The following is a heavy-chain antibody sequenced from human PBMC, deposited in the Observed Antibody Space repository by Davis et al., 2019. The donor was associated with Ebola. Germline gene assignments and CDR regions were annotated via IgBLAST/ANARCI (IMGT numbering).Heavy chain of an antibody. Sequence: KVSCKASGYRFTTSWIGWVRQMPGKGLEWMGIIHPGDSDTRYGPPFQGQVTISADESISTAFLQWSSLKASDNAMYYCARGQRGFGFDYWGQGTLITVSS. CDR2: IHPGDSDT. CDR1: GYRFTTSW. D-gene: IGHD2-15*01. CDR3: ARGQRGFGFDY. V-gene: IGHV5-51*01. J-gene: IGHJ4*02.